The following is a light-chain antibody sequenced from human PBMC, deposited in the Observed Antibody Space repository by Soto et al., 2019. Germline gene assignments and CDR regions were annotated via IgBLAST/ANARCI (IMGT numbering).Light chain of an antibody. CDR3: QQYGNSPLT. V-gene: IGKV3-20*01. CDR1: QSVGNNY. J-gene: IGKJ4*01. CDR2: DAS. Sequence: EIVLTQSPGTLSLSPGERATLSCRASQSVGNNYLAWYQQKPGQPPRFLMYDASTRATGIPDRFSGSASGTHFTLTSSRLEPGDFAVYYCQQYGNSPLTFGGGTKVEIK.